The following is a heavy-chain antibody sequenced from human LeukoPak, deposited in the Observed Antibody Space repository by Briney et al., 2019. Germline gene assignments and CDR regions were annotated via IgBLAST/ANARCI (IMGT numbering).Heavy chain of an antibody. J-gene: IGHJ4*02. CDR1: GFTFSSFV. CDR3: VVAITY. Sequence: PGGSLRLSCVASGFTFSSFVVNWVRQPPGKGLEWISYISDSGTTKYHADSVKGRFTISRDNAKNSLYLQMNSLRAEDTAVYYCVVAITYWGRGTQVTVSS. CDR2: ISDSGTTK. V-gene: IGHV3-48*03. D-gene: IGHD1-14*01.